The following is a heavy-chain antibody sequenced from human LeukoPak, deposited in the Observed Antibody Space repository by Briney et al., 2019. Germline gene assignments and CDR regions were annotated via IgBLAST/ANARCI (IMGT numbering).Heavy chain of an antibody. CDR3: ARVLTITIFGVVISRFDP. V-gene: IGHV4-34*01. J-gene: IGHJ5*02. Sequence: SETLSLTCAVYGGSFSGYYWSWIRQPPGKGLEWIGEINHSGSTNYNPSLKSRVTILVDTSKNQFSLKLSSVTAADTAVYYCARVLTITIFGVVISRFDPWGQGTLVTVSS. CDR1: GGSFSGYY. CDR2: INHSGST. D-gene: IGHD3-3*01.